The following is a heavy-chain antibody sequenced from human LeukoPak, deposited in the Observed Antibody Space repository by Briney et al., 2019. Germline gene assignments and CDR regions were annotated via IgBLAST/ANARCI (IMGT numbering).Heavy chain of an antibody. V-gene: IGHV4-34*01. J-gene: IGHJ5*02. Sequence: KPSETLSLTCAVYGGSFSGYYWSWIRQPPGKGLEWIGEINHSGSTNYNPSLKSRVTISVDTSKNQFSLKLSSVTAADTAVYYCASADIPNWFDPWGQGTLVTVSS. CDR2: INHSGST. D-gene: IGHD3-9*01. CDR3: ASADIPNWFDP. CDR1: GGSFSGYY.